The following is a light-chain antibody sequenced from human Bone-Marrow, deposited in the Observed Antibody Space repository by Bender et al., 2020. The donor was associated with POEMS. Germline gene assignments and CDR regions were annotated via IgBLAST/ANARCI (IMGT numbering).Light chain of an antibody. V-gene: IGLV1-47*01. J-gene: IGLJ2*01. CDR3: AAWDDSLSGPL. CDR1: TSNIGNNY. Sequence: QFVLTQPPSASATPGQRVTISCSGNTSNIGNNYVFWYQQFPGKAPKLLVYRNDQRASGVPDRFSGSKSDTSASLAISGLRSEDEADYYCAAWDDSLSGPLFGGGTKLTVL. CDR2: RND.